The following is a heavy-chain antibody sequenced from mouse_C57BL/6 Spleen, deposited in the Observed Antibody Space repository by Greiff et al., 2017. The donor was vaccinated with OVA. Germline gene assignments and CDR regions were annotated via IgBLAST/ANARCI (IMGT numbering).Heavy chain of an antibody. CDR2: IYPGDGDT. CDR3: ARGGVWYYFDY. J-gene: IGHJ2*01. V-gene: IGHV1-82*01. CDR1: GYAFSSSW. Sequence: QVQLQQSGPELVKPGASVKISCKASGYAFSSSWMNWVKQRPGKGLEWIGRIYPGDGDTNYNGKFKGKATLTADKSSSTAYMQLSSLTSEDSAVYFCARGGVWYYFDYWGQGTTLSLL. D-gene: IGHD2-10*02.